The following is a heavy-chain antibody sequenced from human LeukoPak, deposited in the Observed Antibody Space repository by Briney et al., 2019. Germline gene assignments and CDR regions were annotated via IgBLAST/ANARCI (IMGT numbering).Heavy chain of an antibody. V-gene: IGHV3-23*01. CDR3: ATDYYDSSGYYTGRVFDYYYMDV. D-gene: IGHD3-22*01. J-gene: IGHJ6*03. CDR2: ISGSGGST. Sequence: GGSLRLSCAASGFTFSSYAMSWVRQVSGKGLEWVSVISGSGGSTYYADSVKGRFTISRDNSKNTLYLQMNSLRAEDTAVYYCATDYYDSSGYYTGRVFDYYYMDVWGKGTTVTISS. CDR1: GFTFSSYA.